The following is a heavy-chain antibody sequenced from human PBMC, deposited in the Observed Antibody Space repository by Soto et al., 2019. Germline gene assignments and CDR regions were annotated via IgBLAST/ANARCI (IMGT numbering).Heavy chain of an antibody. CDR2: IIPIIGTT. Sequence: QVQLVQSGPEVKKPGSSVKVSCKSSGGTFTTYAISWVRQAPGQGLEWMGGIIPIIGTTNYARKFQGRVKITANKSTSIVFMELSSLRSEDTAVYYCARYHEYEEFTYFYAMDVWGQGTTVTVSS. J-gene: IGHJ6*02. D-gene: IGHD2-2*01. CDR3: ARYHEYEEFTYFYAMDV. CDR1: GGTFTTYA. V-gene: IGHV1-69*06.